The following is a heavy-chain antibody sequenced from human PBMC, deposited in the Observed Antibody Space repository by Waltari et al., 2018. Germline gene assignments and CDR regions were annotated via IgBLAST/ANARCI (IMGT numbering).Heavy chain of an antibody. CDR3: ARSEWFREGDNWFDP. CDR2: IYYSGST. CDR1: GGSISSHY. J-gene: IGHJ5*02. Sequence: QVQLQESGPGLVKPSETLSLTCTVSGGSISSHYWSWIRQPPGKGLEWIGYIYYSGSTNYNPSRKSRVTISVDTSKNQFSLKLSSVTAADMAVYYCARSEWFREGDNWFDPWGQGTLVTVSS. D-gene: IGHD3-10*01. V-gene: IGHV4-59*11.